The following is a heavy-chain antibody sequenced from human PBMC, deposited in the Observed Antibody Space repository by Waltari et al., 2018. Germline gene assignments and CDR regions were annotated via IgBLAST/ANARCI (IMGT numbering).Heavy chain of an antibody. J-gene: IGHJ4*02. CDR1: GYSFSDYD. D-gene: IGHD6-19*01. CDR3: ARVPGISVAGSDS. CDR2: MNPKNGNT. Sequence: QVQLVQSGAEVKKPGASVKVSCKTSGYSFSDYDINWVRQATGQGREWMGWMNPKNGNTGYAHKFQGRVTITSDTSTETVYMELSSLRVDDTAVYYCARVPGISVAGSDSWGQGTLVTVSS. V-gene: IGHV1-8*03.